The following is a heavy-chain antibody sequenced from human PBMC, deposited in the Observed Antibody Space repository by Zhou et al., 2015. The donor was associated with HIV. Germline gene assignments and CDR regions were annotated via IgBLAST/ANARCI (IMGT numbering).Heavy chain of an antibody. V-gene: IGHV1-69*06. CDR3: AAGGTHYDFWSDYYTPGGFDY. Sequence: QVQLVQSGAEVKKPGSSVKVSCRASGGSFNNYAISWVRQAPGQGLEWMGGIIPIFGTANYAQKFQERVTITRDMSTSTAYMELSSLRSEDTAVYYCAAGGTHYDFWSDYYTPGGFDYWGQGTLVTVSS. D-gene: IGHD3-3*01. CDR1: GGSFNNYA. J-gene: IGHJ4*02. CDR2: IIPIFGTA.